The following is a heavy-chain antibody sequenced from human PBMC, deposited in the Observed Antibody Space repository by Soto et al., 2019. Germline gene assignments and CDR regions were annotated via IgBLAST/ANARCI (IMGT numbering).Heavy chain of an antibody. Sequence: ASVKVSCKASGYTFSSYYMNWVRQAPGQGLEWLGIINPSGGYTTYAQRFLGRVTMTSDTSTSTVHMELGSLTSEDTAVYYCARGGGIVVVTAPYDSWGQGTQVTVSS. V-gene: IGHV1-46*03. D-gene: IGHD2-21*02. J-gene: IGHJ4*02. CDR2: INPSGGYT. CDR3: ARGGGIVVVTAPYDS. CDR1: GYTFSSYY.